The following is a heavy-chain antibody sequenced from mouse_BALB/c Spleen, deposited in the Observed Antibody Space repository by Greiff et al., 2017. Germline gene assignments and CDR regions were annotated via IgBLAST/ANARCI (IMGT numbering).Heavy chain of an antibody. Sequence: QVQLQQSGAELAKPGASVKMSCKASGYTFTSYWMHWVKQRPGQGLEWIGYINPSTGYTEYNQKFKDKATLTADKSSSTAYMQLSSLTSEDSAVYYCARASLAMDYWGQGTSVTVSS. J-gene: IGHJ4*01. D-gene: IGHD6-2*01. V-gene: IGHV1-7*01. CDR1: GYTFTSYW. CDR2: INPSTGYT. CDR3: ARASLAMDY.